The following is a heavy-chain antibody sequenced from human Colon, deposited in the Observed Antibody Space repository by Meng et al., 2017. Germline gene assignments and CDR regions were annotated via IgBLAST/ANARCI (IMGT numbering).Heavy chain of an antibody. CDR3: ARVRRSGDDFDY. V-gene: IGHV4-31*01. CDR1: GGSVSSGSSY. J-gene: IGHJ4*02. CDR2: IYYSGST. D-gene: IGHD1-26*01. Sequence: QVQLHESGPGLVRPSETLSLTCTVSGGSVSSGSSYWSWIWQPPGKGLEWIGYIYYSGSTYYNPSLRSLVSISVDTSKNQFSLRLTSVTAADTAVYYCARVRRSGDDFDYWGQGTLVTVSS.